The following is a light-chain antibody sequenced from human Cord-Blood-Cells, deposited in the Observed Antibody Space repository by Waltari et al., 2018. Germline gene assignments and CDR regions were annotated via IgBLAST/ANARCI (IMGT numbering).Light chain of an antibody. J-gene: IGKJ2*01. Sequence: EIVLTQSPATLSLSPGERATLSCRASQSVSSYLAWYQQKPGQAPRLLIYDASHRATRIPARFSGSGSGTDFTLTISSLEPEDFAVYYCQQRSNWPTFGQGTKLEIK. CDR1: QSVSSY. CDR3: QQRSNWPT. CDR2: DAS. V-gene: IGKV3-11*01.